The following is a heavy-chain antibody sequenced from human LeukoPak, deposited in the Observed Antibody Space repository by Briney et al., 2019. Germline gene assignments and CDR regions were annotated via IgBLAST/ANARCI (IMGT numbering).Heavy chain of an antibody. J-gene: IGHJ6*03. V-gene: IGHV3-53*01. Sequence: PGGSLRLSCAVSGFTVSTNHMSWVRQAPGRGLEWVSVIYNDGNTYYTDSVKGRFTIARDNSKNTVFLQMNSLRGEDTAVYYCARDREVVTAKAQMDVWGKGTTVTVSS. CDR2: IYNDGNT. D-gene: IGHD2-21*02. CDR3: ARDREVVTAKAQMDV. CDR1: GFTVSTNH.